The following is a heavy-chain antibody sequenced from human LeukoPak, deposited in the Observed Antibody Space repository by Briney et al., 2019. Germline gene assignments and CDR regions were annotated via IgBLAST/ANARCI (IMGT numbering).Heavy chain of an antibody. D-gene: IGHD2-15*01. Sequence: GGSLRLSCAASGFTFSNYWMHWVRQAPGKGLVWVSCINSDGSSRSYADSVKGRFTISRDNAKNTLYLQMNSLRAEDTAVYYCARGGYCSGGSCYSSLTTLDMWGQGTMVTVSS. CDR2: INSDGSSR. CDR1: GFTFSNYW. J-gene: IGHJ3*02. CDR3: ARGGYCSGGSCYSSLTTLDM. V-gene: IGHV3-74*01.